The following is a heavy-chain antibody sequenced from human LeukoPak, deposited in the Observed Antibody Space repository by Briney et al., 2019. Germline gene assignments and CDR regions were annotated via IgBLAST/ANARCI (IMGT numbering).Heavy chain of an antibody. CDR1: GGTFSSYA. CDR2: IIPILGIA. V-gene: IGHV1-69*04. D-gene: IGHD3-3*01. Sequence: SVKVSFKASGGTFSSYAISWVRQAPGQGLEWMGRIIPILGIANYAQKFQGRVTITADKSTSTAYMELSSLRSEDTAVYYCARGRFLDAFDIWGQGTMVTVSS. J-gene: IGHJ3*02. CDR3: ARGRFLDAFDI.